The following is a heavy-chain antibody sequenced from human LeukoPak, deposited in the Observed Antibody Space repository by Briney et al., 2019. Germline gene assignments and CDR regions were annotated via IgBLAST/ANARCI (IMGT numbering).Heavy chain of an antibody. D-gene: IGHD2/OR15-2a*01. CDR1: GGSICSSNW. J-gene: IGHJ3*02. V-gene: IGHV3-7*03. Sequence: PSETLSLTCAVSGGSICSSNWWSWVRQAPGKGLEWVANIKEDGSEKDYVDSVKGRFTISRDNAKNSLYLQMNSLRAEDTAVYYCAAISYLAFDIWGQGTMVTVSS. CDR2: IKEDGSEK. CDR3: AAISYLAFDI.